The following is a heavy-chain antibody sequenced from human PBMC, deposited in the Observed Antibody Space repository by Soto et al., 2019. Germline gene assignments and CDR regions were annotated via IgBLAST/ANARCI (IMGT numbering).Heavy chain of an antibody. J-gene: IGHJ4*02. CDR1: GYTFNNYG. V-gene: IGHV1-18*01. Sequence: QVQLVQSGAEVKKPGASVKVSCKASGYTFNNYGITWVRQAPGQGLEWMGRISADNGYTKFAQKFQGRLTMTTDTSTSTAYMDLRSLRSDDTALYYCARSRGGSLPQGFDYWGQGTLVTVSS. D-gene: IGHD1-26*01. CDR3: ARSRGGSLPQGFDY. CDR2: ISADNGYT.